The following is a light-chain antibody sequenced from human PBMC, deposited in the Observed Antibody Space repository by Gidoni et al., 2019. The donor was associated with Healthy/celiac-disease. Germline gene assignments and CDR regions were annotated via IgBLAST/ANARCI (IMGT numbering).Light chain of an antibody. V-gene: IGKV4-1*01. CDR3: QQYYSTPYT. CDR2: WAS. CDR1: QSVLYNSNNKNY. J-gene: IGKJ2*01. Sequence: DLVMTQSPDSLAVSLGERATINCKSSQSVLYNSNNKNYLAWYQQKPGQPPKLLIYWASTRESGVPDRFSGSGSGTDFTLTISSLQAEDVAVYYCQQYYSTPYTFXQXTKLEIK.